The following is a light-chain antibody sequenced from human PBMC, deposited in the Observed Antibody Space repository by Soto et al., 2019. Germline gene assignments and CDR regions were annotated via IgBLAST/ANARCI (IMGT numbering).Light chain of an antibody. Sequence: ERVMTQSPATLSVSPGERATLSCRASQSVGGDLAWYQQKPGQAPRLLIYGASSRAPGIPARFTGSGSGTEFTLTISSLQSEDFAVYYCQQYNNWPLTFGGGTKVDI. CDR2: GAS. J-gene: IGKJ4*01. CDR1: QSVGGD. V-gene: IGKV3-15*01. CDR3: QQYNNWPLT.